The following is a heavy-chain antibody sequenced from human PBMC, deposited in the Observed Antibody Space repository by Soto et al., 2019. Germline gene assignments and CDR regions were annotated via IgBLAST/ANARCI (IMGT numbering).Heavy chain of an antibody. CDR3: ARDLCSSTSCYFDY. J-gene: IGHJ4*02. Sequence: SETLSLTCAVSGGSISSGGYSWSWIRQPPGKGLEWIGYIYHSGSTYYNPSLKSRVTISVDRSKNQFSLKLSSVTAADTAVYYCARDLCSSTSCYFDYWGQGTLVTV. CDR2: IYHSGST. CDR1: GGSISSGGYS. D-gene: IGHD2-2*01. V-gene: IGHV4-30-2*01.